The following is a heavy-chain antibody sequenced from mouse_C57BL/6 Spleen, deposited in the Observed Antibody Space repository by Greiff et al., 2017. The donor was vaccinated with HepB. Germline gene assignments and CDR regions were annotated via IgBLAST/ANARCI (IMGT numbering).Heavy chain of an antibody. J-gene: IGHJ4*01. CDR3: AGGGIWLRRGAMDY. D-gene: IGHD2-2*01. CDR1: GFTFSDYG. V-gene: IGHV5-17*01. CDR2: ISSGSSTI. Sequence: EVMLVESGGGLVKPGGSLKLSCAASGFTFSDYGMHWVRQAPEKGLEWVAYISSGSSTIYYADTVKGRFTISRDNAKNTLFLQMTSLRSEDTAMYYCAGGGIWLRRGAMDYWGQGTSVTVSS.